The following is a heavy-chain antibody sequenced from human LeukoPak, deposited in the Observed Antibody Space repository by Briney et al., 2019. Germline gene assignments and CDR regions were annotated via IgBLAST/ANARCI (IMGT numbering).Heavy chain of an antibody. D-gene: IGHD6-19*01. Sequence: SETLSLTCAVYGGSFSGHYWGWIRQPPGKGLEWIASIYYTGSTYYNPSLKSRVTISVDTSKNQFSLKLSSVTAADTAVYYCARVPASYSSGLGYWGQGTLVTVSS. CDR2: IYYTGST. CDR1: GGSFSGHY. CDR3: ARVPASYSSGLGY. J-gene: IGHJ4*02. V-gene: IGHV4-34*01.